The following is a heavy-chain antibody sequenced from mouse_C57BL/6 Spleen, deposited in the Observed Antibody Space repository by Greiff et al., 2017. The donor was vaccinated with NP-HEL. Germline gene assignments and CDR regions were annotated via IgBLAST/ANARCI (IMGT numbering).Heavy chain of an antibody. CDR3: ARGNGNYPYWYFDV. Sequence: VQLQQPGAELVKPGASVKLSCKASGYTFTSYWMHWVKQRPGQGLEWIGMIHPNSGSTNYNEKFKSKATLTVDKSSSTAYMQLSSLTSEDSAVYYCARGNGNYPYWYFDVWGTGTTVTVSS. J-gene: IGHJ1*03. V-gene: IGHV1-64*01. CDR2: IHPNSGST. D-gene: IGHD2-1*01. CDR1: GYTFTSYW.